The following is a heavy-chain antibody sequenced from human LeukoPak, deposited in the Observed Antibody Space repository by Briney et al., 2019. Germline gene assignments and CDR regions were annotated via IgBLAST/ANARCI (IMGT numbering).Heavy chain of an antibody. CDR3: SREVIAAAGSTFDY. J-gene: IGHJ4*02. Sequence: GGSLRLSCAASGFTFSSYAMHWVRQAPGKGLEWVAVISYDGSNKYYADSVKGRFTISRDNSKNALYLQMNSLRAEDTAVYYCSREVIAAAGSTFDYWGQGTLVTVSS. CDR1: GFTFSSYA. D-gene: IGHD6-13*01. V-gene: IGHV3-30*04. CDR2: ISYDGSNK.